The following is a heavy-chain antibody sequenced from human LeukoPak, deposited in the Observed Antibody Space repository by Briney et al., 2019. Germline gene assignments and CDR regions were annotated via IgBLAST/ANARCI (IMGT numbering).Heavy chain of an antibody. J-gene: IGHJ6*04. CDR3: AELGITMIGGV. D-gene: IGHD3-10*02. Sequence: SGGSLRLSCAASGFTVSSNYMSWIRQAPGKGLEWVSYISSSGSTVYYADSVKGRFTISRDNAKNSLYLQMNSLRAEDTAVYYCAELGITMIGGVWGKGTTVTISS. CDR2: ISSSGSTV. CDR1: GFTVSSNY. V-gene: IGHV3-11*04.